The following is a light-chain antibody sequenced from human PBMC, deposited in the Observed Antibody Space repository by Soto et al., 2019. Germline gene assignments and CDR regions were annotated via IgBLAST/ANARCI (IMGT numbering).Light chain of an antibody. Sequence: PSPLSVSRVEVATRSCMASQSVSSSYLAWYQQKPGQAPRLLISGASTRATGIPARFSGSGSGTDFTLTISSLQAEDFAVYYCQQDYSLPFTFGQGTRLEIK. J-gene: IGKJ5*01. CDR1: QSVSSSY. V-gene: IGKV3D-7*01. CDR3: QQDYSLPFT. CDR2: GAS.